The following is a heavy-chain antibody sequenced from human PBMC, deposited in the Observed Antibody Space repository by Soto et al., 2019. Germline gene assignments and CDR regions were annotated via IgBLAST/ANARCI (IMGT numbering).Heavy chain of an antibody. J-gene: IGHJ4*02. CDR2: ISAYNDNT. Sequence: QVHLVQSGAEVKKPGASVKVSCKASGYTFTSLGITWVRQAPGQGLEWVGWISAYNDNTNYAQKLQGRVTMTTDASTTTAYMELRSLRSDDTAMYYCERVRYYDTSGYYRFDYWGQGTLITVS. CDR1: GYTFTSLG. CDR3: ERVRYYDTSGYYRFDY. D-gene: IGHD3-22*01. V-gene: IGHV1-18*01.